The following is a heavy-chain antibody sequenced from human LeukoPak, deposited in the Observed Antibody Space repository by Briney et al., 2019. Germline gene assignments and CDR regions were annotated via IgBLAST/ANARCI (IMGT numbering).Heavy chain of an antibody. V-gene: IGHV1-8*01. CDR2: MNPNSGNT. D-gene: IGHD3-10*01. CDR1: GYTFTSYD. J-gene: IGHJ4*02. CDR3: ARGGRTYYYGSGSYFD. Sequence: GASVKVSCKASGYTFTSYDINWVRQATGQRLEWMGWMNPNSGNTGYAQKFQGRVTMTRNTSISTAYMELSSLRSENTAVYYCARGGRTYYYGSGSYFDWGQGTLVTVSS.